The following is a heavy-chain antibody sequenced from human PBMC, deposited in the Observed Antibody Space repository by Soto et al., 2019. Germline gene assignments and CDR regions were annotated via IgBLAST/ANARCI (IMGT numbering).Heavy chain of an antibody. CDR2: IYSGGST. V-gene: IGHV3-53*01. D-gene: IGHD1-26*01. CDR3: AGTVGATNYGMDV. CDR1: ELTVRSNH. Sequence: SRRLSGAASELTVRSNHMNWVRQAPGKGLECVSTIYSGGSTYYADSVKGRFTISRDNSKNTLYLQMNNLRAEDTAVYYCAGTVGATNYGMDVWGQGTTVTVSS. J-gene: IGHJ6*02.